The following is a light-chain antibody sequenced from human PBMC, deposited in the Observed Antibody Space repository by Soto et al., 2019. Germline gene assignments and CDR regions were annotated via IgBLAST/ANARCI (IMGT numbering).Light chain of an antibody. CDR2: AAS. J-gene: IGKJ2*01. Sequence: DIQMTQSPSSLSASVGDRVTITCRASQAISNSLAWLQQKPGKAPKSLMYAASRLQSGVPAKFSGSGSGTDFTLTISSLRPEDFAIYYCQQYNSYPYTFGQGTKLEIK. CDR3: QQYNSYPYT. CDR1: QAISNS. V-gene: IGKV1-16*02.